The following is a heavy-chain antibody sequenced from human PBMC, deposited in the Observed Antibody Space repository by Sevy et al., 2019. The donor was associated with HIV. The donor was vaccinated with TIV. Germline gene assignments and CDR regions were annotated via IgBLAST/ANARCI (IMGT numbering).Heavy chain of an antibody. CDR3: ARVDSSSRAGCFDP. CDR1: GYSISSGYY. Sequence: SETLSLTCAVSGYSISSGYYWGWIRQPPGKGLEWIGSIYHSGSTYYNPSLKSRVTISVDTSKNQFSLKLSSVTAADTAVYYCARVDSSSRAGCFDPWGQGTLVTVSS. J-gene: IGHJ5*02. CDR2: IYHSGST. V-gene: IGHV4-38-2*01. D-gene: IGHD6-13*01.